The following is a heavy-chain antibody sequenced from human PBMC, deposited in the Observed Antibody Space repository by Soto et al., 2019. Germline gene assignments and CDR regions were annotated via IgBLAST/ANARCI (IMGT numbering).Heavy chain of an antibody. J-gene: IGHJ3*02. CDR3: ARTGPYDSSGYFLDAFDI. CDR1: GFTFSSFG. D-gene: IGHD3-22*01. Sequence: PGGSLRLSCAASGFTFSSFGMNWVRQAPGKGLEWVSYISSSSSTIYYADSVKGRFTISRDNAKNSLYLQMNSLRDEDTAVYYCARTGPYDSSGYFLDAFDIWGQGTMVTVSS. V-gene: IGHV3-48*02. CDR2: ISSSSSTI.